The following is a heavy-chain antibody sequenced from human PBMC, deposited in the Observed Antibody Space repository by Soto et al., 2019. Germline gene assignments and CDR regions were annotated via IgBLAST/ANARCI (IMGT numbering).Heavy chain of an antibody. CDR1: GFTFNRYS. V-gene: IGHV3-21*01. J-gene: IGHJ4*02. CDR2: ITSSSGDK. CDR3: ARDYYYDSSGYSPLDY. Sequence: GGSLRLSCAASGFTFNRYSMNWVRQAPGKGLEWVSSITSSSGDKYYADSVKGRFAISRDNAKNSLYLQMNSLRAEDTAVYYCARDYYYDSSGYSPLDYWGQGTLVTV. D-gene: IGHD3-22*01.